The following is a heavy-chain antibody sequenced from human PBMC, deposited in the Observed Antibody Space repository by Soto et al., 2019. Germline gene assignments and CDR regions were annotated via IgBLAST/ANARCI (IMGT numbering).Heavy chain of an antibody. J-gene: IGHJ5*02. D-gene: IGHD1-1*01. CDR3: ARDQLEGNWFDP. V-gene: IGHV4-30-2*01. CDR1: GGSISSGGYS. Sequence: QLQLQESGSGLVRPSQTLSLTCAVSGGSISSGGYSWNWIRQPPGKGLEWIGYIYHSGSTLYNPSPKSRVTIPVDKSENQFSLKLSSVTAADTAVYYCARDQLEGNWFDPWGQGTLVTVSS. CDR2: IYHSGST.